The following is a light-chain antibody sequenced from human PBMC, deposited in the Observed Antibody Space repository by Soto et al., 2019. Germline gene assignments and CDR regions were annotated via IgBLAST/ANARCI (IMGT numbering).Light chain of an antibody. J-gene: IGKJ1*01. V-gene: IGKV3-20*01. CDR1: QSLSSSY. CDR3: QRFGTSPPWT. CDR2: GTS. Sequence: EIVFTQSPGTLSLSPGERATLSCRASQSLSSSYLAWYQQKPGQAPRLLIYGTSIRATGIPDRFSGGGSGTDFTLTITRLEPEDFAVYYCQRFGTSPPWTFGQGTKVDI.